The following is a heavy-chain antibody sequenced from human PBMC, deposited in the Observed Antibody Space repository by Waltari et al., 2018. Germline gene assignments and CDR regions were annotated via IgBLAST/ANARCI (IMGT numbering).Heavy chain of an antibody. Sequence: EVHLVESGGGLVQPGRSMRLSCAASRFAFEHYGMHWVRQATGKVLGAVSGINWIGTGICYADSVKGRFAISRDNAKSSLYLQMDMLRAEDMAFYYCAKDGSGGNSADWRFFDYWCQGTLVSVST. D-gene: IGHD2-21*02. J-gene: IGHJ4*02. CDR3: AKDGSGGNSADWRFFDY. CDR1: RFAFEHYG. CDR2: INWIGTGI. V-gene: IGHV3-9*03.